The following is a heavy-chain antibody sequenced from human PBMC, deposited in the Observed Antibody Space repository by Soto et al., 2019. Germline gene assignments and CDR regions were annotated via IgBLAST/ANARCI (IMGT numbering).Heavy chain of an antibody. CDR2: IIPMFGTT. Sequence: QVQLVQSGAEVKKPGSSVKVSRKASGGTFTNYTISWVRQAPGQGLEWMGGIIPMFGTTNHAQKFQGRVTINANKSTTTAHMELSSLRSEDTAVYYCAIGIELRYFDWPFEYWGQGTLVTVSS. CDR3: AIGIELRYFDWPFEY. V-gene: IGHV1-69*06. J-gene: IGHJ4*02. CDR1: GGTFTNYT. D-gene: IGHD3-9*01.